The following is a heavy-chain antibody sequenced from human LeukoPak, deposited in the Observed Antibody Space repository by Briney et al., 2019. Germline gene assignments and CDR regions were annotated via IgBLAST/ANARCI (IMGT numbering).Heavy chain of an antibody. CDR3: ARELGYDFWSGYSIDY. J-gene: IGHJ4*02. CDR2: IKQDGSEK. CDR1: GFTFSSYW. V-gene: IGHV3-7*01. Sequence: GGSLRLSCAASGFTFSSYWMSWVRQAPGKGLEWVANIKQDGSEKYYVDSVKSRFTISRNNAKNSLYLQMNSLRAEDTAVYYCARELGYDFWSGYSIDYWGQGTLVTVSS. D-gene: IGHD3-3*01.